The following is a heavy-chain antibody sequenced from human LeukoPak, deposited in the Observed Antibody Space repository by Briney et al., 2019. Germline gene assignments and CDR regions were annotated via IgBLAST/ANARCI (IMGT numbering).Heavy chain of an antibody. CDR3: AREADIARTREFDP. CDR1: GYTFTGYY. V-gene: IGHV1-2*02. J-gene: IGHJ5*02. CDR2: INPNSGGT. Sequence: ASVKVSCKASGYTFTGYYMHWVRHAPGQGLEWMGWINPNSGGTNYAQKFQGRVTMTRDTSISTAYMELSRLRSDDTAVYYCAREADIARTREFDPWGQGTLVTVSS. D-gene: IGHD5-12*01.